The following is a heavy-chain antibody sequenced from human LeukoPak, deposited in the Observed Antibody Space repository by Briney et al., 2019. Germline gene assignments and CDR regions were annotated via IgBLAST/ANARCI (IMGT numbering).Heavy chain of an antibody. V-gene: IGHV1-18*01. CDR3: ARVRGEWLAGFYYFDY. CDR1: GYTFTSYG. CDR2: ISAYNGNT. D-gene: IGHD6-19*01. Sequence: ASVKVSCKASGYTFTSYGISWVRQAPGQGLEWMGWISAYNGNTNYAQKLQGRVTMTTDTSTSTAYMELRSLRSDDTAVYYCARVRGEWLAGFYYFDYWGQGTLVTVSS. J-gene: IGHJ4*02.